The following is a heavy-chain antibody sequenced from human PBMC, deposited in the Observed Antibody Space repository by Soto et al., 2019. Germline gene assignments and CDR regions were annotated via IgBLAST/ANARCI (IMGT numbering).Heavy chain of an antibody. D-gene: IGHD1-7*01. J-gene: IGHJ6*02. CDR2: IYYSGST. CDR3: ARGSGTYYYYGMDV. Sequence: SETLSLTCTVSGGSISSGGYYWSWIRQHPGKSLEWIGYIYYSGSTYYNPSLKSRVTISVDTFKNQFSLKLSSVTAADTAVYYCARGSGTYYYYGMDVWGQGTTVTVSS. CDR1: GGSISSGGYY. V-gene: IGHV4-31*03.